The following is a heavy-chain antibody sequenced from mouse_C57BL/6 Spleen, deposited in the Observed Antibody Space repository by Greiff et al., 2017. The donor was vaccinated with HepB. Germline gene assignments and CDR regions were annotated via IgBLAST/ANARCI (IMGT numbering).Heavy chain of an antibody. CDR2: IYPGSGST. CDR1: GYTFTSYW. CDR3: AREGYYGSSYEDY. D-gene: IGHD1-1*01. V-gene: IGHV1-55*01. Sequence: QVQLQQPGAELVKPGASVKMSCKASGYTFTSYWITWVKQRPGQGLEWIGDIYPGSGSTNYNEKFKSKATLTVDQSSSTAYMQLSSLTSEDSAVYYCAREGYYGSSYEDYWGQGTTLTVSS. J-gene: IGHJ2*01.